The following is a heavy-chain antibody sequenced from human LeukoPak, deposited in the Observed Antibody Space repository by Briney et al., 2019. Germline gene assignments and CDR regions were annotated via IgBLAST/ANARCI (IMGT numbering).Heavy chain of an antibody. CDR1: GFTFSYYG. CDR3: VALPIY. CDR2: IRADASNE. J-gene: IGHJ4*02. Sequence: GGSLRLSCAASGFTFSYYGMHWVRQAPGKGLEWVAFIRADASNEEYADSVKGRFTISRDNSKNSLYLQMNSMRVEDTAIYYCVALPIYWGQGTLVTVSS. V-gene: IGHV3-30*02.